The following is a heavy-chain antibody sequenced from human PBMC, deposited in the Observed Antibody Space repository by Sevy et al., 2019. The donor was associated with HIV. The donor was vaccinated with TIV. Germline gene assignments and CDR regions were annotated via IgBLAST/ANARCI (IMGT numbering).Heavy chain of an antibody. J-gene: IGHJ4*02. D-gene: IGHD2-15*01. V-gene: IGHV3-23*01. Sequence: GRSLRLSCAASGFTFSTYAMSWVRQAPGKGLEWVSAISGSDSGTYYAGSVKGRFTISRDNSKNTLFLQMNRLRAEDTAVYYCAKGALGHCSGAICYHLDYWGQGTLVTVSS. CDR3: AKGALGHCSGAICYHLDY. CDR1: GFTFSTYA. CDR2: ISGSDSGT.